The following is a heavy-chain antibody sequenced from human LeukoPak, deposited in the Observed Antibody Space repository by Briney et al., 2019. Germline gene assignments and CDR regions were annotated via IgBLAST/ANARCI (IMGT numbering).Heavy chain of an antibody. CDR2: IYYSGST. D-gene: IGHD3-3*01. CDR3: ARQKFLEWYFDY. J-gene: IGHJ4*02. CDR1: GGSISRYY. V-gene: IGHV4-59*08. Sequence: SETLSLTCTVSGGSISRYYWSWTRQPPGKGLEWIGYIYYSGSTNYNPSLKSRVTISVDTSKNQFSLKLSSVTAADTALYYCARQKFLEWYFDYWGQGTLVTVSS.